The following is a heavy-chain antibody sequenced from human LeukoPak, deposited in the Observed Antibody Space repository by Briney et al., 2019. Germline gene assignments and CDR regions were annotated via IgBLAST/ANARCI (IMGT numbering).Heavy chain of an antibody. CDR1: GYSISSGYY. D-gene: IGHD1-14*01. CDR3: ARVAAGLKYGADY. V-gene: IGHV4-38-2*02. Sequence: SETLSLTCTVSGYSISSGYYWGWIRQPPGKGLEWIGSIYHSGSTYYNPSLNTRVTISTDTSNNQFSLRLSSVTDADTAVYYCARVAAGLKYGADYWGQGTLGTVSS. CDR2: IYHSGST. J-gene: IGHJ4*02.